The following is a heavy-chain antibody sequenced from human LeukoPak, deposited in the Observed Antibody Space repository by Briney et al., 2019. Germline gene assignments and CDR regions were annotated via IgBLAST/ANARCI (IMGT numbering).Heavy chain of an antibody. Sequence: GRSLRLSCTASGFTFGDYAMSWVRQAPGKGLEWVGFIRSKAYGGTTEYAASVKGRLTISRDDSKSIAYLQMNSLKTEDTAVYYCTRVKSYYDFWSGYYRRVDYYYYYMDVWGKGTTVTVSS. CDR3: TRVKSYYDFWSGYYRRVDYYYYYMDV. CDR1: GFTFGDYA. CDR2: IRSKAYGGTT. J-gene: IGHJ6*03. D-gene: IGHD3-3*01. V-gene: IGHV3-49*04.